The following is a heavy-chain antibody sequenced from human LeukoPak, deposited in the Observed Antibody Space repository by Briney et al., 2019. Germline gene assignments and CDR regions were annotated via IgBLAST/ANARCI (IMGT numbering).Heavy chain of an antibody. J-gene: IGHJ4*02. CDR1: GFTFDDYA. V-gene: IGHV3-9*01. D-gene: IGHD6-19*01. CDR2: ISWHNGNI. CDR3: ARDYGIAVAGTGY. Sequence: PGGSLRLSCAASGFTFDDYAMHWVRQAPGKGLEWVSSISWHNGNIAYADSVKGRFTISRDNAKNSLYLQMNSLRAEDTAVYYCARDYGIAVAGTGYWGQGTLVTVSS.